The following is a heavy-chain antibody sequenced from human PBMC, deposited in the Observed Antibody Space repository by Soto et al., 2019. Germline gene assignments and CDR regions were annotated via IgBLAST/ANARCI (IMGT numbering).Heavy chain of an antibody. CDR3: AKALLITMIVVVPDAFDI. CDR2: ISGSGGST. CDR1: GFTFSSYA. D-gene: IGHD3-22*01. V-gene: IGHV3-23*01. J-gene: IGHJ3*02. Sequence: PGGSLRLSCAASGFTFSSYAMSWVRQAPGKGLEWVSAISGSGGSTYYADSVKGRFTISRDNSKNTLYLQMNSLRAEDTAVYYYAKALLITMIVVVPDAFDIWGQGTMVTVSS.